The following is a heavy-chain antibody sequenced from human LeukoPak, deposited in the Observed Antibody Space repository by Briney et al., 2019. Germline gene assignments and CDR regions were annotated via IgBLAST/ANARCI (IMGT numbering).Heavy chain of an antibody. Sequence: ASVKVSCKASGYTFTNYAMNWVRQAPGQGPEWMGWIHPSTGNPTYAQGFAGRFVFSLDTSVSAAYLQISSLKAEDTAVYYCAREGTAFDYWGQGTLVTVSS. D-gene: IGHD5-18*01. CDR3: AREGTAFDY. CDR2: IHPSTGNP. CDR1: GYTFTNYA. J-gene: IGHJ4*02. V-gene: IGHV7-4-1*02.